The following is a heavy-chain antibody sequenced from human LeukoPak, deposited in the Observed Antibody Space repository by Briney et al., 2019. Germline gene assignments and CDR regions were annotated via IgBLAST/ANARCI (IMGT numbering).Heavy chain of an antibody. J-gene: IGHJ4*02. CDR1: GGSISSYY. V-gene: IGHV4-34*01. CDR3: ARRLEVRGVITYVYFDY. Sequence: SETLSLTCTVSGGSISSYYWSWIRQPAGKGLEWIGEINHSGSTNYNPSLKSRVTISVDTSKNQFSLKLSSVTAADTAVYYCARRLEVRGVITYVYFDYWGQGTLVTVSS. D-gene: IGHD3-10*01. CDR2: INHSGST.